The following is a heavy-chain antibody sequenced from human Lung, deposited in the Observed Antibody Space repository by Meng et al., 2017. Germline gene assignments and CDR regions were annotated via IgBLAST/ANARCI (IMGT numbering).Heavy chain of an antibody. Sequence: QVHPVQSGAEGKKPGASVQVSCKSSDYTFTGYGVSWVRQAPGQGLEWMAWLGAHDGDRSHAPRFQGRVTVTADRLTATSFMELRNLRYDDTAVYYCARGTPGRSYSDFWGQGTLVTVSS. CDR2: LGAHDGDR. CDR3: ARGTPGRSYSDF. D-gene: IGHD3-10*01. J-gene: IGHJ4*02. CDR1: DYTFTGYG. V-gene: IGHV1-18*04.